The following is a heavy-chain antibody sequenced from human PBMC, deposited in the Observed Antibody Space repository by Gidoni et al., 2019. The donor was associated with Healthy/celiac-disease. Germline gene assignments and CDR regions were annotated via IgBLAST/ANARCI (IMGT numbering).Heavy chain of an antibody. CDR3: ARGDYGDYGHLGY. J-gene: IGHJ4*02. CDR2: IYSGGST. V-gene: IGHV3-53*01. Sequence: EVQLVESGGGLIQPGGSLRLSCAASGFTVSSNYMSWVRQAPGKGLEWVSVIYSGGSTYYADSVKGRFTISRDNPKNTLYLQMNSLRAEDTAVYYCARGDYGDYGHLGYWGQGTLVTVSS. CDR1: GFTVSSNY. D-gene: IGHD4-17*01.